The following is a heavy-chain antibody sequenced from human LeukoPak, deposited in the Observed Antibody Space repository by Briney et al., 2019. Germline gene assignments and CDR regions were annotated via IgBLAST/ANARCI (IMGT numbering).Heavy chain of an antibody. CDR1: GFTFSSYG. J-gene: IGHJ4*02. Sequence: GGSLRLSCAASGFTFSSYGMHWVRQAPGKGQEWVAVIWYDGSNKYYADSVKGRFTISRDNSKNTLYLQMNSLRAEDTAVYYCAKDRALSPNYWGQGTLVTVSS. CDR2: IWYDGSNK. V-gene: IGHV3-33*06. CDR3: AKDRALSPNY. D-gene: IGHD3-16*02.